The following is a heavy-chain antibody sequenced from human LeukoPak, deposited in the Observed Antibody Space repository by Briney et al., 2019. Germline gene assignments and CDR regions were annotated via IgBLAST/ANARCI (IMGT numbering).Heavy chain of an antibody. J-gene: IGHJ5*02. Sequence: PSETLSLTCTVSGYSISSGYHWGWIRQPPGKGLEWIGSIYHSGSTYYNPSLKSRVTISVDTSKNQFSLKLSSVTAADTAVYYCARGAYDFWIPNWFDPWGQGTLVTVSS. CDR3: ARGAYDFWIPNWFDP. CDR2: IYHSGST. CDR1: GYSISSGYH. V-gene: IGHV4-38-2*02. D-gene: IGHD3-3*01.